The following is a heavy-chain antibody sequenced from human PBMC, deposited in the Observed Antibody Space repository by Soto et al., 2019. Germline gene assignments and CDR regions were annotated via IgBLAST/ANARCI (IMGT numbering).Heavy chain of an antibody. Sequence: EVQLVESGGGLVKPGGSLRLSCAASGFTFSSYSMNWVRQAPGKGLEWVSSISSSSSYIYYADSVKGRFTISRDNAKNSLYLQMNSLRAEDTAVYYCARAGRGSSSWSKYYYYYMDVWGKGTTVTVSS. CDR3: ARAGRGSSSWSKYYYYYMDV. J-gene: IGHJ6*03. V-gene: IGHV3-21*01. D-gene: IGHD6-13*01. CDR1: GFTFSSYS. CDR2: ISSSSSYI.